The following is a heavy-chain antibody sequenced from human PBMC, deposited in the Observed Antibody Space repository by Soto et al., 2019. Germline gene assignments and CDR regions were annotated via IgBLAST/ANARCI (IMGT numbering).Heavy chain of an antibody. J-gene: IGHJ5*02. CDR2: IYQSGTT. D-gene: IGHD2-2*01. Sequence: QLQLQESGSGLVTPSQTLSLTCAVSGGSISSGNYAWSWIRQPPGKGPEWIGYIYQSGTTYYNPSLEMRVHISVDTAKYQWSRKLSAGSGAGTAVYYCGRVGSRYADPNRFDPRGQGTLVFVSS. CDR1: GGSISSGNYA. CDR3: GRVGSRYADPNRFDP. V-gene: IGHV4-30-2*01.